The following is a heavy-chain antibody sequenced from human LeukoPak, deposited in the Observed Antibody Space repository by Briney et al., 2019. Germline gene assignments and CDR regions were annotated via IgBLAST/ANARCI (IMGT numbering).Heavy chain of an antibody. D-gene: IGHD7-27*01. Sequence: SATLSLTCTISGGSVSDYYWSWIRQSPGKGLEWIGYIYHTGSTSYSPSLKSRVTISADASQNQFSLKLSSVTAADTAVYYCASRKLGNDYWGQGTLVTVSS. J-gene: IGHJ4*02. V-gene: IGHV4-59*02. CDR3: ASRKLGNDY. CDR2: IYHTGST. CDR1: GGSVSDYY.